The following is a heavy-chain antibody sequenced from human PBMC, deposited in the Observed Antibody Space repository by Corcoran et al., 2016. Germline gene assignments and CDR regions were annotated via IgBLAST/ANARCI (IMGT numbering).Heavy chain of an antibody. CDR3: ANTYYYDSSGYYSSH. V-gene: IGHV3-23*01. CDR1: GFTFSSYA. D-gene: IGHD3-22*01. J-gene: IGHJ4*02. CDR2: ISGSGGST. Sequence: EVQLLESGGGLVQPGGSLRLSCAASGFTFSSYAMSWVRQAPGKGLEWVSAISGSGGSTYYAASVKGRFTISRDNSKNTLYLQMNSLRAEDTAVYYCANTYYYDSSGYYSSHWGQGTLVTVSS.